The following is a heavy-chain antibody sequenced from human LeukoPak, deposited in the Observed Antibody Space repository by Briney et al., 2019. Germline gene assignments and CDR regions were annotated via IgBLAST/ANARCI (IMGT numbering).Heavy chain of an antibody. Sequence: GASVKVSCKVSGYTLTELSMHWVRQAPGKGLEWMGIINPSGGSTSYAQKFQGRVTMTRDTSTSTVYMELSSLRSEDTAVYYCARDFTLPRITMVRGYNWFDPWGQGTLVTVSS. CDR2: INPSGGST. J-gene: IGHJ5*02. CDR1: GYTLTELS. V-gene: IGHV1-46*01. CDR3: ARDFTLPRITMVRGYNWFDP. D-gene: IGHD3-10*01.